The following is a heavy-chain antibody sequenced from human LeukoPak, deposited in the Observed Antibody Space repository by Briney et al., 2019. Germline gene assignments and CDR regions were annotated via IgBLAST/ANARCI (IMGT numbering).Heavy chain of an antibody. Sequence: QPGGSLRLSCAASGFTFSSYAMSWVRQAPGKGLEWVSAISGSGGSTYYADSVKGRFTISRDNSKNTLYLQMNSLRAEDTAVYYCAKPRQQLARGLWYYFGMDVWGQGTTVTVSS. D-gene: IGHD6-13*01. CDR3: AKPRQQLARGLWYYFGMDV. V-gene: IGHV3-23*01. J-gene: IGHJ6*02. CDR2: ISGSGGST. CDR1: GFTFSSYA.